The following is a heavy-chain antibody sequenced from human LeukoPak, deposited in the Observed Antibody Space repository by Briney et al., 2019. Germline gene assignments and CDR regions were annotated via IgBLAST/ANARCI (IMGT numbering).Heavy chain of an antibody. CDR2: IRPYNGNT. CDR1: GYTFTSYG. J-gene: IGHJ4*02. V-gene: IGHV1-18*01. D-gene: IGHD6-19*01. CDR3: ARDVNSSGYSAFGY. Sequence: ASVKVSFKASGYTFTSYGISWVRPAPGQGLEWMGWIRPYNGNTNYAQKLQGRVTITTDSSTSTAYMELRSLRSDDTAVYYCARDVNSSGYSAFGYWGQGTLVTVSS.